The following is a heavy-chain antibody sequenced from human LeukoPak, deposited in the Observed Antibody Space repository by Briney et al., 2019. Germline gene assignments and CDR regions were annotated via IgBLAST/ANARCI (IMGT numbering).Heavy chain of an antibody. CDR2: IKSQIDGGTT. CDR3: TKIAMTGPASLDC. Sequence: GGSLRLSCAASGFTLSNPWMSWVRQAPGKGLEWVGRIKSQIDGGTTDYAAPVKGRFTISRDDSKNTLYLQMNRLKTEDTAVYFCTKIAMTGPASLDCWGQGTLVTVSS. V-gene: IGHV3-15*01. D-gene: IGHD6-19*01. J-gene: IGHJ4*02. CDR1: GFTLSNPW.